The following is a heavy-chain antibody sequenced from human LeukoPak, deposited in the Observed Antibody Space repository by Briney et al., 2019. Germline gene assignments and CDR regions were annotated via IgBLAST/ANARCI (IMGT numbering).Heavy chain of an antibody. CDR3: ARAQQQLVFAWFDP. J-gene: IGHJ5*02. V-gene: IGHV1-69*04. CDR1: GGTFSSYA. CDR2: IIPILGIA. D-gene: IGHD6-13*01. Sequence: SVKVSCKASGGTFSSYAISWVRQAPGQGLEWMGRIIPILGIATYAQKFQGGVTITADKSTSTAYMELSSLRSEGTAVYYCARAQQQLVFAWFDPWGQGTLVTVSS.